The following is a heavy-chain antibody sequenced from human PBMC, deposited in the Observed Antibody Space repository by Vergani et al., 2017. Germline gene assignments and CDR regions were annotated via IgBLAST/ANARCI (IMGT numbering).Heavy chain of an antibody. Sequence: QVQLQQWGAGLLKPSETLSLTCAVYGGSFSGYYWSWIRQPPGKGLEWIGEINHSGSTNYNPSLKSRVTISVDTSKNQFSLKLSSVTAADTAVYYCARDIGRIVGATYAFDIWGQGTMVTVSS. D-gene: IGHD1-26*01. CDR2: INHSGST. J-gene: IGHJ3*02. CDR1: GGSFSGYY. CDR3: ARDIGRIVGATYAFDI. V-gene: IGHV4-34*01.